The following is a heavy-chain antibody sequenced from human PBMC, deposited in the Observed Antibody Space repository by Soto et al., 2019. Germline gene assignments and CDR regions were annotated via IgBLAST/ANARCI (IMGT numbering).Heavy chain of an antibody. V-gene: IGHV4-34*01. Sequence: TSETLSLTCAVYGGSFSGYYWSWIRQTPGKGLEWIGEINHSGSTNYNPSLKSRVTISVDTSKNQFSLKLSSVTAEDTAVYYCARDQSHFDWLSPLNYYYYMDVWGKGTTVTVSS. CDR3: ARDQSHFDWLSPLNYYYYMDV. CDR2: INHSGST. CDR1: GGSFSGYY. J-gene: IGHJ6*03. D-gene: IGHD3-9*01.